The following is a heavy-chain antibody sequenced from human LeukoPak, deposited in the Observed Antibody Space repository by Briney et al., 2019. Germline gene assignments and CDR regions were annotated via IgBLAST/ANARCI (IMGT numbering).Heavy chain of an antibody. CDR1: GASISSYY. CDR2: IYYSGST. V-gene: IGHV4-59*08. Sequence: PSETLSLTCTVSGASISSYYWNWIRQPPGKGLEWMGYIYYSGSTNYNPSLKSRVTISVDTSKNQFSLKLSSVTAADTAVYYCARRGYYDSSGYYDYWGQGTLVTVSS. J-gene: IGHJ4*02. CDR3: ARRGYYDSSGYYDY. D-gene: IGHD3-22*01.